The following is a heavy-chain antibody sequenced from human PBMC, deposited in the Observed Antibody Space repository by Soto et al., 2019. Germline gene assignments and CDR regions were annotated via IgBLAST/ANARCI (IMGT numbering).Heavy chain of an antibody. Sequence: SETLSLTCTVSGGSISRNYWTWIRQPPGKGLEWIGYVYNSGSTNYNPSLKRRVTISEDTSKSQFSLKVNSMTAADTAVYYCARYRREAVAGYTLDNWGQGILVTVSS. CDR1: GGSISRNY. D-gene: IGHD6-13*01. CDR2: VYNSGST. V-gene: IGHV4-59*01. CDR3: ARYRREAVAGYTLDN. J-gene: IGHJ4*02.